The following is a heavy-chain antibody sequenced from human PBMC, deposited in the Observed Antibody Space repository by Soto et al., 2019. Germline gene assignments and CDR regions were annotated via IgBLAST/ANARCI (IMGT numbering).Heavy chain of an antibody. CDR2: ISGSGGST. Sequence: EVQLLESGGGLVQPGGSLRLSCAASGFTFSSYAMSWVRQAPGKGLEWVSAISGSGGSTAYADSVKGRLTISRDNSMNTLYLQMGSLRVEDTAVYYCVKRDLAYWGQGTLVTVSS. J-gene: IGHJ4*02. CDR1: GFTFSSYA. V-gene: IGHV3-23*01. CDR3: VKRDLAY.